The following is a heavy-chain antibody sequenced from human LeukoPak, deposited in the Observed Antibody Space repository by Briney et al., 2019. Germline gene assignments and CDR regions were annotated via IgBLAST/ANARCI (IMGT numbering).Heavy chain of an antibody. V-gene: IGHV4-59*01. CDR1: SGSISTYY. Sequence: TETLSLTCTVSSGSISTYYWSWIRQPPGKGLEWIGYIYYSGTTNSNPSPKSRVTISVDTSKNQFSLTLSSVTAADTAVYYCARSSEGRYYYDSSGYSYYYYYMDVWGKGTTVTISS. D-gene: IGHD3-22*01. CDR3: ARSSEGRYYYDSSGYSYYYYYMDV. CDR2: IYYSGTT. J-gene: IGHJ6*03.